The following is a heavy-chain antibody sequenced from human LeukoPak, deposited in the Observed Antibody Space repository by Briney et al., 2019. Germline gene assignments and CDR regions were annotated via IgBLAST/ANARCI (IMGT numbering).Heavy chain of an antibody. V-gene: IGHV3-21*01. Sequence: GGSLRLSCAASGFTFSSYSMNWVRQAPGKGLEWVSYVSSSSNYINYADSVKGRFTISRDNAKNSLYLQMNSLRAEDTAVYYCARDESLVRGAAFDYWGQGTLVTVSS. J-gene: IGHJ4*02. CDR1: GFTFSSYS. CDR3: ARDESLVRGAAFDY. CDR2: VSSSSNYI. D-gene: IGHD3-10*01.